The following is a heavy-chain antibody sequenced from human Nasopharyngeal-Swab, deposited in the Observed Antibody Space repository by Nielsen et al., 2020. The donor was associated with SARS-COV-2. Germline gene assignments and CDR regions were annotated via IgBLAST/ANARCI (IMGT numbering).Heavy chain of an antibody. CDR3: ATVDTDYYYMDV. CDR2: INWNGSTT. V-gene: IGHV3-20*04. CDR1: GFTFDDYG. Sequence: GESLKISCAASGFTFDDYGMSWVRQAPGKGLEWVSGINWNGSTTGYADSVKGRFTISRANAKNSLYLQMNSLRAEDTALYYCATVDTDYYYMDVWGKGTTVTVSS. J-gene: IGHJ6*03.